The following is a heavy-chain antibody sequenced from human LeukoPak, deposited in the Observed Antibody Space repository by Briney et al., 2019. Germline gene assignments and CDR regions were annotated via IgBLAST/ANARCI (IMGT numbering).Heavy chain of an antibody. D-gene: IGHD5-18*01. Sequence: SETLSLTCSVSGRSINEYYWNWIRQPAGKGLEWIGRFCSSGDTYYNPTLKSPVTISVNKSKNQLSLNLRPVSAADTAVYYCARGSFGHFDRWGQGTLVNVSS. V-gene: IGHV4-4*07. CDR2: FCSSGDT. CDR3: ARGSFGHFDR. J-gene: IGHJ4*01. CDR1: GRSINEYY.